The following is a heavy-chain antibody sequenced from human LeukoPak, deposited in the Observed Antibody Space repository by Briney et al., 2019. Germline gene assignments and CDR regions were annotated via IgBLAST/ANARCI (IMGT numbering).Heavy chain of an antibody. V-gene: IGHV3-21*01. Sequence: GGSLRLSCAASGFTFSSYNMNWVRQAPGKGLEWVSSITSSSSYIYYADSVKGRFTISRDNAKNSLYLQMNSLRAEDTAVYYCATDIYGDHDYWGQGTLVTVSS. D-gene: IGHD4-17*01. CDR1: GFTFSSYN. J-gene: IGHJ4*02. CDR3: ATDIYGDHDY. CDR2: ITSSSSYI.